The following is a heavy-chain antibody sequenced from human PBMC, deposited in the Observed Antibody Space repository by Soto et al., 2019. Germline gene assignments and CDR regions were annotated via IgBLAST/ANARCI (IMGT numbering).Heavy chain of an antibody. CDR1: GFTVSSNY. CDR2: IYSGGST. D-gene: IGHD3-3*01. CDR3: ARDSGITIFGVATSPGV. J-gene: IGHJ6*04. Sequence: GGSLRLSCAASGFTVSSNYMSWVRQAPGKGLEWVSVIYSGGSTYYADSVKGRFTISRHNSKNTLYLQMNSLRAEDTAVYYCARDSGITIFGVATSPGVWGKGTTVTVSS. V-gene: IGHV3-53*04.